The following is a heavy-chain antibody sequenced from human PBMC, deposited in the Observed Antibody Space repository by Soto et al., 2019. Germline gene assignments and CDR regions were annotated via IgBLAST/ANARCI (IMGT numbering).Heavy chain of an antibody. Sequence: EVQLVQSGAEVKKPGESLKISCKGSGYSFTSYWIGWVRQMPGKGLECMGIIYPGDSDTRYSPSFQGQVTISADKSISTAYLQWSSLKASDTAMYYCARTAAAGKYYYRMDVWGQGTTVTVSS. CDR1: GYSFTSYW. CDR3: ARTAAAGKYYYRMDV. J-gene: IGHJ6*02. D-gene: IGHD6-13*01. V-gene: IGHV5-51*01. CDR2: IYPGDSDT.